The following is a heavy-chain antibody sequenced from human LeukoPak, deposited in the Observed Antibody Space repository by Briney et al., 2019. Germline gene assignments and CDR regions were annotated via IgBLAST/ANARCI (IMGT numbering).Heavy chain of an antibody. V-gene: IGHV1-2*02. D-gene: IGHD3-10*01. CDR1: GYTFTGYY. CDR2: INPNSGGT. CDR3: ARVDLLWFGELQFDY. J-gene: IGHJ4*02. Sequence: ASVKASCKASGYTFTGYYMHWVRQAPGQGLEWMGWINPNSGGTNYAQKFQGRVAMTRDTSISTAYMELSRLRSDDTAVYYCARVDLLWFGELQFDYWGQGTLVTVSS.